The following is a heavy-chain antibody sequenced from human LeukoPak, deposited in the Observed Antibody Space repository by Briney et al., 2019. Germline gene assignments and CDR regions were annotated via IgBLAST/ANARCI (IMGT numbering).Heavy chain of an antibody. Sequence: GGSLRLSCAASGFTFSNYWMSWVRQAPGKGLEWVANIKQDASEIYYVGSVKGRFIISRDNAKNSLYLQMNSLRAEDTAVYYCARRDSSWDYWGQGTLVTVSS. D-gene: IGHD6-13*01. V-gene: IGHV3-7*01. CDR2: IKQDASEI. CDR1: GFTFSNYW. J-gene: IGHJ4*02. CDR3: ARRDSSWDY.